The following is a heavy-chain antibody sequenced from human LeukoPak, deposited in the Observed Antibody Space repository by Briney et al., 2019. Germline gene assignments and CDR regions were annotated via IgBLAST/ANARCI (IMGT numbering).Heavy chain of an antibody. CDR2: MNPNSGNT. V-gene: IGHV1-8*01. D-gene: IGHD3-3*01. Sequence: GASVKVSCKASGYTFTSYDINWVRQATGQGLEWMGWMNPNSGNTGYAQKFQGRVTMTRNTSISTAYMELSSLRSEDTAVYYCARGRNDFWSGYSYYTDVWGKGTTVTVSS. CDR1: GYTFTSYD. CDR3: ARGRNDFWSGYSYYTDV. J-gene: IGHJ6*03.